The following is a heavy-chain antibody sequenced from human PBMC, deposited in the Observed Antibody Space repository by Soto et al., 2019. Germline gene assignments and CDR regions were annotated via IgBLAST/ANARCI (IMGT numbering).Heavy chain of an antibody. CDR1: GDSINSDNYY. J-gene: IGHJ4*02. CDR2: IYYRGNT. D-gene: IGHD3-9*01. V-gene: IGHV4-39*01. Sequence: QLQLQESGPGLVKPSETLSLTCSVSGDSINSDNYYWGWIRQPPGKGREWFGSIYYRGNTYYNPSLKTRVTISLDKSKSQFSLKLNSVTAADSAVYFCARLEGLATISYYFDYWGQGTLVTVSS. CDR3: ARLEGLATISYYFDY.